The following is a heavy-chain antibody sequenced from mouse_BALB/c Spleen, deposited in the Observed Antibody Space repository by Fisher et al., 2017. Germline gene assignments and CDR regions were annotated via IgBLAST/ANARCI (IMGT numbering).Heavy chain of an antibody. CDR3: ARDGLRIYAMDY. Sequence: KFKGKATLTVDKSSSTAYMELRSLTSEDSAVYYCARDGLRIYAMDYWGQGTSVTVSS. J-gene: IGHJ4*01. V-gene: IGHV1-26*01. D-gene: IGHD1-1*01.